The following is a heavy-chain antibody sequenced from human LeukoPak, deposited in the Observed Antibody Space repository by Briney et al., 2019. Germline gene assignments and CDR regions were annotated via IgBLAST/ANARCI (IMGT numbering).Heavy chain of an antibody. V-gene: IGHV3-30*02. CDR2: IWYDGSNK. CDR3: AKDMRGGELLHGMDV. Sequence: GGSLRLSCAASGFTFSSYGMHWVRQAPGKGLEWVAVIWYDGSNKYYADSVKGRFTISRDNSKNTLYLQMNSLRAEDTAVYYCAKDMRGGELLHGMDVWGQGTTVTVSS. CDR1: GFTFSSYG. D-gene: IGHD3-10*01. J-gene: IGHJ6*02.